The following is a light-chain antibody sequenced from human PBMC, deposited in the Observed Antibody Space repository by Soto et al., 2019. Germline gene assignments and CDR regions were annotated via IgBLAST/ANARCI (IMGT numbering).Light chain of an antibody. Sequence: EIVLTQSPGTLSLSLGERATLSCRASQSVKSSLAWYQQKPGQAPRLLIYGASTRATGIPARFSGSGSGTEFTLTISSLQSEDSAVYYCQHYNHWLWTFGQGTKVDIK. CDR3: QHYNHWLWT. V-gene: IGKV3-15*01. J-gene: IGKJ1*01. CDR2: GAS. CDR1: QSVKSS.